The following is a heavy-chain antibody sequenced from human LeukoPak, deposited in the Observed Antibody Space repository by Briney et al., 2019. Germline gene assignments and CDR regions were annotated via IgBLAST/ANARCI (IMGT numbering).Heavy chain of an antibody. V-gene: IGHV1-2*04. CDR2: INPNSGGT. D-gene: IGHD1-7*01. CDR1: GYTFTGYY. CDR3: ARVGARNWNYGGY. J-gene: IGHJ4*02. Sequence: ASVKVSCKASGYTFTGYYMHWVRQAPGQGLEWMGWINPNSGGTNYAQKFQGWVTMTRDTSISTAYMELSRLRSDDTAVYYCARVGARNWNYGGYWGQGTLVTVSS.